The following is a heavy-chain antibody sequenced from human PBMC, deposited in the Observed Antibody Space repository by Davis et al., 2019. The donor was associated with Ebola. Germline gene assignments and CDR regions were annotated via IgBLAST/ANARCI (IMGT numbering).Heavy chain of an antibody. CDR2: ISGSGGTT. J-gene: IGHJ3*01. CDR1: GFTVSSNY. V-gene: IGHV3-23*01. D-gene: IGHD6-6*01. CDR3: ARGHSSSTPWGYDAFDL. Sequence: GESLKISCAASGFTVSSNYMNWVRQAPGKGLEWVSGISGSGGTTSYADSVKGRFTISRDNSKNTLYLQMNSLRAEDTAVYYCARGHSSSTPWGYDAFDLWGQGTMVTVSS.